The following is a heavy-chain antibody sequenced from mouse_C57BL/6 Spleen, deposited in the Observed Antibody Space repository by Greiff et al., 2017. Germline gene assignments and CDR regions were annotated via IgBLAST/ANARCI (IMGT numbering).Heavy chain of an antibody. CDR1: GYAFSSSW. V-gene: IGHV1-82*01. CDR2: IYPGDGDT. Sequence: VQLQQSGPELVKPGASVKISCKASGYAFSSSWMNWVKQRPGKGLEWIGRIYPGDGDTNYNGKFKGKATLTADKSSSTAYMQLSSLTSEDSAVYFCARRTTELAMDYWGQGTSVTVSS. CDR3: ARRTTELAMDY. J-gene: IGHJ4*01. D-gene: IGHD1-1*01.